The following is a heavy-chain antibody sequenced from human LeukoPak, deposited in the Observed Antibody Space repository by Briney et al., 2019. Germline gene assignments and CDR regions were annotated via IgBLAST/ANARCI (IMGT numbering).Heavy chain of an antibody. J-gene: IGHJ5*02. CDR1: GGTFSNYA. Sequence: GASVKVSCKASGGTFSNYAISWVRQAPGQGLERMGGIIPIFGTTTYAQKFQGRVTITADESTITAYMELSSLTSEDTGVYYCAREGEELVNWFDPWGQGTLVTVSS. CDR2: IIPIFGTT. D-gene: IGHD3-10*01. V-gene: IGHV1-69*01. CDR3: AREGEELVNWFDP.